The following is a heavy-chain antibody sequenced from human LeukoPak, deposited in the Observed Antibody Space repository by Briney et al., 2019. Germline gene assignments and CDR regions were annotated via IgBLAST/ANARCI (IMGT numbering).Heavy chain of an antibody. V-gene: IGHV1-8*01. CDR1: GHTFTSYD. Sequence: ASVKVSCKASGHTFTSYDINWVRQATGRGLEWMGWMNPNSGNTGYAQKFQGRVTMTRNTSISTAYMELSSLRSEDTAVYYCARGYYFKARSNAFDIWGQGTMVTVSS. D-gene: IGHD3-22*01. J-gene: IGHJ3*02. CDR3: ARGYYFKARSNAFDI. CDR2: MNPNSGNT.